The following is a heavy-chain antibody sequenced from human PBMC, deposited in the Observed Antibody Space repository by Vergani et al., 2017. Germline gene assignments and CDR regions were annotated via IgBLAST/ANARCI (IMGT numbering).Heavy chain of an antibody. J-gene: IGHJ4*02. CDR2: ISWNSGSI. V-gene: IGHV3-9*01. Sequence: VQLVESGGGVVQPGRSLRLSCAASGFTFDDYAMHWVRQAPGKGLEWVSGISWNSGSIGYADSVKGRFTISRDNAKNSLYLQMNSLRAEDTALYYCARDRLYSSGWYDYWGQGTLVTVSS. D-gene: IGHD6-19*01. CDR3: ARDRLYSSGWYDY. CDR1: GFTFDDYA.